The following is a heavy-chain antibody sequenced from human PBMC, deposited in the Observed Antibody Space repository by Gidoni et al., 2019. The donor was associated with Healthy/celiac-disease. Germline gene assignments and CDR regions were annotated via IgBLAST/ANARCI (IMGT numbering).Heavy chain of an antibody. J-gene: IGHJ3*02. CDR1: GYTFTSYG. D-gene: IGHD3-10*01. V-gene: IGHV1-18*01. CDR2: ISAYNGNT. CDR3: ALSEGYYGSGSYYDAFDI. Sequence: QVQLVQSGAEVKKPGASVKVSCKASGYTFTSYGISWVRQAPGQGLEWMGWISAYNGNTNYAQKLQGRVTMTTDTSTSTAYMELRSLRSDDTAVYYCALSEGYYGSGSYYDAFDIWGQGTMVTVSS.